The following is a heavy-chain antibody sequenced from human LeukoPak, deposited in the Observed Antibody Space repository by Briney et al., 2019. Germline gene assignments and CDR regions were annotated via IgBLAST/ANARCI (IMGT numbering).Heavy chain of an antibody. Sequence: AGASLRLSCAASGFTFSSYWMHWVRQAPGKGLVWVSRINSDGSSTSYADSVKGRFTISRDNTKNTLYLQMNSLRAEDTAVYYCARTNLVAEPFDYWGQGTLVTVFS. CDR1: GFTFSSYW. V-gene: IGHV3-74*01. CDR2: INSDGSST. CDR3: ARTNLVAEPFDY. D-gene: IGHD2-8*02. J-gene: IGHJ4*02.